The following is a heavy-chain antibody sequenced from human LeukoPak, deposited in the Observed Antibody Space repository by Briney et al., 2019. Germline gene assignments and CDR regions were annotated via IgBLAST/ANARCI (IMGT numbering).Heavy chain of an antibody. J-gene: IGHJ6*02. CDR2: ISGSGGST. CDR3: AKGVTMTTAQRRNYCYYGMDV. D-gene: IGHD4-17*01. V-gene: IGHV3-23*01. Sequence: GGSLRLSCAASGFTFSSYAMSWVRQAPGKGLEWVSAISGSGGSTYYADSVKGRFTISRDNSKNTLYLQMNSLRAEDTAVYYCAKGVTMTTAQRRNYCYYGMDVWGQGTTVTVSS. CDR1: GFTFSSYA.